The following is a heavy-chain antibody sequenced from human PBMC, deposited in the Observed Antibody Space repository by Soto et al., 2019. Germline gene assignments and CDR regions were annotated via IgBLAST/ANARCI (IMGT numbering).Heavy chain of an antibody. CDR3: ATTLDGSGTYYSSCPPLC. V-gene: IGHV3-66*01. CDR2: IYSGGST. Sequence: AGSLRLSCAASGFTVSSNDMSWVRQAPGKGLEWVSVIYSGGSTYYADSVKGRFTISRDNSKNTLYLQINSLRAEDTAVYYCATTLDGSGTYYSSCPPLCWGPGSLVSVSS. CDR1: GFTVSSND. J-gene: IGHJ4*02. D-gene: IGHD3-10*01.